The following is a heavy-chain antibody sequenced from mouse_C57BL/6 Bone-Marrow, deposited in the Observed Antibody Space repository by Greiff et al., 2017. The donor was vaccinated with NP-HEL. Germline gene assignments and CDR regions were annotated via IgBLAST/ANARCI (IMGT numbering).Heavy chain of an antibody. D-gene: IGHD2-10*02. CDR2: ISYDGSN. Sequence: EVKLMESGPGLVKPSQSLSLTCSVTGYSIPSGYYWNWIRRFPGNKLEWVGSISYDGSNNYSPSLKNRITITRDTSKNQFFLKLNSVTAEDTATYYRARAYGNYLDNCGQGTTLTVSS. CDR1: GYSIPSGYY. V-gene: IGHV3-6*01. J-gene: IGHJ2*01. CDR3: ARAYGNYLDN.